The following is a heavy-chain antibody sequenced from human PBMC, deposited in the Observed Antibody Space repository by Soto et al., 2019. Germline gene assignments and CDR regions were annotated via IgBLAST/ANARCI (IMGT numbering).Heavy chain of an antibody. CDR1: GFTFSSYT. CDR3: AKGWGDY. CDR2: ISSSGGST. D-gene: IGHD7-27*01. J-gene: IGHJ4*02. Sequence: EVQLLESGGGLVQPGGSLRLSCAASGFTFSSYTMSWVRQGPGKGLEWVSGISSSGGSTVYADSVKGRFTISRDNCKSKLYLQMNSLRAEDTAVYYCAKGWGDYWGQGTPVTVSS. V-gene: IGHV3-23*01.